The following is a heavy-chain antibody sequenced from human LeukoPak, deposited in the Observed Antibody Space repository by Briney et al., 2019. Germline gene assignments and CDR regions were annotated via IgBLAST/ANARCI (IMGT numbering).Heavy chain of an antibody. CDR1: GFTFDDYG. CDR2: SSWNSGRI. J-gene: IGHJ6*02. CDR3: AKDMYSSSWYGVEDYYYGIDV. V-gene: IGHV3-9*01. D-gene: IGHD6-13*01. Sequence: PGGSLRLSCAASGFTFDDYGMHWVRHAPGKGLEWVSGSSWNSGRICYADSVKGRFTISRANAKNSLYLQMTSLKPEDTALYYCAKDMYSSSWYGVEDYYYGIDVWGQGTTLTVSS.